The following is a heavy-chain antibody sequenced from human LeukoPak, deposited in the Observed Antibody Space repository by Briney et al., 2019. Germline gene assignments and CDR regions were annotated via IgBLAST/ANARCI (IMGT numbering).Heavy chain of an antibody. CDR3: AGGDRNGWYFDY. J-gene: IGHJ4*02. CDR1: GFRFDDHG. Sequence: GGSLRLSCAASGFRFDDHGMSWVRQVPGKGLEWVSGINWNGASTGYGDSVKGRFTISRDNAKNSLHLQMNSLRAEDTALYYCAGGDRNGWYFDYWGQGILVTVSS. CDR2: INWNGAST. V-gene: IGHV3-20*04. D-gene: IGHD6-19*01.